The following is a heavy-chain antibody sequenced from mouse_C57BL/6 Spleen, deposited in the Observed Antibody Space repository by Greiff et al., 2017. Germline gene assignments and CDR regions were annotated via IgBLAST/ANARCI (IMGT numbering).Heavy chain of an antibody. J-gene: IGHJ1*03. D-gene: IGHD2-1*01. CDR1: GYTFTSYW. CDR3: ARRLYGKIWYIDV. Sequence: QVQLQQPGAELVKPGASVKLSCKASGYTFTSYWMQWVKQRPGQGLEWIGEIDPSDSYTNYNQKFKGKATLTVDTSSSTAYMQISSLTYEDSVVYYCARRLYGKIWYIDVSGTGTTVTVSS. CDR2: IDPSDSYT. V-gene: IGHV1-50*01.